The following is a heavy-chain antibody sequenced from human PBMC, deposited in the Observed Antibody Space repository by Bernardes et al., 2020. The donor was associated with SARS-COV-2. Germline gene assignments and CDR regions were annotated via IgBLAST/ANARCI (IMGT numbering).Heavy chain of an antibody. D-gene: IGHD2-21*01. J-gene: IGHJ4*02. CDR3: SRTFYYDRGGDSLFDF. Sequence: ASVKGSCTASGYTFSAYYTHWLRQAPGQGLEWMGWISPKSGATNYAQKFQGRVTMTRDTSISTDYIELSSLRSDDTAVYYCSRTFYYDRGGDSLFDFWGQGTPVTVSS. CDR2: ISPKSGAT. V-gene: IGHV1-2*02. CDR1: GYTFSAYY.